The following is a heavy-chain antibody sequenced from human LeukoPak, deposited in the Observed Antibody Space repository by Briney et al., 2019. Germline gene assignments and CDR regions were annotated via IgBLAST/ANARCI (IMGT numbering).Heavy chain of an antibody. V-gene: IGHV1-69*05. Sequence: SVKVSCKAPGGTFSSYAISWVRQAPGQGLEWMGGIIPIFGTANYAQKFQGRVTITTDESTSTAYMELSSLRSEDTAVYYCAREPTMTTVTTGPSSEYFQHWGQGTLVTVSS. CDR2: IIPIFGTA. CDR1: GGTFSSYA. CDR3: AREPTMTTVTTGPSSEYFQH. J-gene: IGHJ1*01. D-gene: IGHD4-11*01.